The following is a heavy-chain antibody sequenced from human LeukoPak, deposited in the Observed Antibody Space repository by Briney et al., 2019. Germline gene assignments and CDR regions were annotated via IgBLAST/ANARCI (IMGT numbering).Heavy chain of an antibody. Sequence: PSETLSLTCTVSGGSISSYYWSWIRQPPGKGLEWIGYIYYSGSTNYNPSLKSRVTISVDTSKNQFSLKLSSVIAADTAVYYCARDLPPVYYDFWSGYSVWGQGTLVTVSS. V-gene: IGHV4-59*01. J-gene: IGHJ4*02. D-gene: IGHD3-3*01. CDR3: ARDLPPVYYDFWSGYSV. CDR2: IYYSGST. CDR1: GGSISSYY.